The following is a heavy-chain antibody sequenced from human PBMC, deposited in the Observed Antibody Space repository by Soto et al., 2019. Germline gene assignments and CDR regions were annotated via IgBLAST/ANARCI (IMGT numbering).Heavy chain of an antibody. CDR1: GGTFSSYA. V-gene: IGHV1-69*01. Sequence: QVQLVQSGAEVKKPGSSVKVSCKASGGTFSSYAISWVRQAPGQGLEWMGGIIPIFGTANYAQKFQGRVTITADESTSTAYMELSSLRSEDTAVYYCALLNSPLLHCSGGSCYSDFDYWGQGTLVTVSS. CDR2: IIPIFGTA. D-gene: IGHD2-15*01. CDR3: ALLNSPLLHCSGGSCYSDFDY. J-gene: IGHJ4*02.